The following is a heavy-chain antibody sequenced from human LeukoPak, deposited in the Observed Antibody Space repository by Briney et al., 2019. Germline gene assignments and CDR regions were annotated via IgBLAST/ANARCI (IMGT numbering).Heavy chain of an antibody. D-gene: IGHD3-22*01. CDR2: IYYSGST. Sequence: SETLSLTCTVSGGSISSDDDYWSWIRQPPGKGLEWLGYIYYSGSTYYNPSLKSRVTISVDTSKNQFSLKLSSVTAADTAVYYCARSLYYYDSSGYFRPYYFDYWGQGTLVTVSS. J-gene: IGHJ4*02. CDR3: ARSLYYYDSSGYFRPYYFDY. CDR1: GGSISSDDDY. V-gene: IGHV4-30-4*01.